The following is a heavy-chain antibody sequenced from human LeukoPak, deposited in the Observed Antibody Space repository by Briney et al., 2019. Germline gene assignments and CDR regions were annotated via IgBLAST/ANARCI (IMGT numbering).Heavy chain of an antibody. CDR3: ARQDQYCSSTSCYYYGMDV. V-gene: IGHV1-2*04. D-gene: IGHD2-2*01. Sequence: ASVKVSCMASGYTFTGYYMHWVRQAPGQGLEWMGWINPNSGGTNYAQKLQGWVTMTRDTSISTAYMELSRLRSDDTAVYYCARQDQYCSSTSCYYYGMDVWGQGTTVTVSS. J-gene: IGHJ6*02. CDR2: INPNSGGT. CDR1: GYTFTGYY.